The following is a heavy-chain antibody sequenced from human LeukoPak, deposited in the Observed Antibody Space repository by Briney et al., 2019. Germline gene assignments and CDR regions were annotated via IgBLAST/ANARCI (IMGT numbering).Heavy chain of an antibody. CDR3: AKDLNIVVAGTDY. CDR2: VSGSGGST. D-gene: IGHD2-21*01. V-gene: IGHV3-23*01. Sequence: GGSLRLSCAASGFTFSSYAMSWVRQAPGKGLEWVSAVSGSGGSTYYADSVKGRFTISRDNSKNTLYLQMNSLRAEDTAVYYCAKDLNIVVAGTDYWGQGTLVTVSS. J-gene: IGHJ4*02. CDR1: GFTFSSYA.